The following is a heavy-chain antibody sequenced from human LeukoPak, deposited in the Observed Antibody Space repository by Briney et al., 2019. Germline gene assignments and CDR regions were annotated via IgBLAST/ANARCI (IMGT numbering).Heavy chain of an antibody. CDR2: ISGSGGST. V-gene: IGHV3-23*01. J-gene: IGHJ2*01. Sequence: GGSLSLSCAASGFTFSSYAMSWVRQAPGKGLEWVSTISGSGGSTDYADSVKGRFTLSRDNSKNTLFLQVNSLLADDTAVYYCAKFHSPGRVTHFYWYFDLWGRGTLVTVSS. CDR1: GFTFSSYA. D-gene: IGHD2-21*02. CDR3: AKFHSPGRVTHFYWYFDL.